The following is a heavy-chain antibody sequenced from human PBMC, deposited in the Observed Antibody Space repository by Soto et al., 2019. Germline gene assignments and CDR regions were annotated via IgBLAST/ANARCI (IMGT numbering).Heavy chain of an antibody. V-gene: IGHV1-2*04. J-gene: IGHJ6*02. CDR1: GYTFSDYY. CDR2: INPNSGGT. CDR3: ARGAPVMVVTGHGMDV. Sequence: ASVKVSCKASGYTFSDYYMHWVRQAPGQGLEWLGWINPNSGGTKYAQRFQGWVTMTRDTSISTAYMELSSLRSDDRAVYYCARGAPVMVVTGHGMDVWGQGTTVTVS. D-gene: IGHD2-15*01.